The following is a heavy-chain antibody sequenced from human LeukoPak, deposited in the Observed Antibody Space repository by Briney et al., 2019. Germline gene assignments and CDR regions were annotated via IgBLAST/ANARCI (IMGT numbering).Heavy chain of an antibody. Sequence: SGTLSLTCAVSGGSISSSNWWSWVRQPPGKGLEWIGEIYHSGSTNYNPSLKSRVTISVDKSKNQFSLKLSSVTAADTAAYYCARDAYCSSTSCYYYYGMDVWGQGTTVTVSS. J-gene: IGHJ6*02. CDR1: GGSISSSNW. V-gene: IGHV4-4*02. CDR3: ARDAYCSSTSCYYYYGMDV. D-gene: IGHD2-2*01. CDR2: IYHSGST.